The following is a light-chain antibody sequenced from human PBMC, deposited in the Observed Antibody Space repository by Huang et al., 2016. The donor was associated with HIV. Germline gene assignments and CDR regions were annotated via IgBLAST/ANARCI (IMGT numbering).Light chain of an antibody. V-gene: IGKV1-39*01. CDR3: QQSYGALSS. CDR1: QSVGTY. CDR2: SAS. J-gene: IGKJ5*01. Sequence: IQMTQSPTSLSASVGDRVFISCRTSQSVGTYLNWYQQKPGKAPKLLISSASTLNSGVPSRFSGGGSGTVFTLTIRGLQFDDFATYFCQQSYGALSSFGPGTRL.